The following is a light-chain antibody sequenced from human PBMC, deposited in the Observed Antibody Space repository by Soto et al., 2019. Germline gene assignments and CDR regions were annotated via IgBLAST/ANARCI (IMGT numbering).Light chain of an antibody. CDR3: QKYNSAPLP. V-gene: IGKV1-27*01. CDR1: QGIDPY. CDR2: ATS. J-gene: IGKJ4*01. Sequence: DVQMTQSPSSMSAFVGDRVTITCRASQGIDPYLAWFQQKPGTVPKLPIYATSTLQSGVPSRFSGSGSGTDFTLTISSLQPEDVATYYCQKYNSAPLPFGGGNTGEIK.